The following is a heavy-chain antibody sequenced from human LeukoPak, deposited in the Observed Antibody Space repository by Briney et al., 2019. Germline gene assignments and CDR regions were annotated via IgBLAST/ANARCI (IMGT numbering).Heavy chain of an antibody. D-gene: IGHD3-22*01. CDR2: INANTGNP. Sequence: EASVKVSCKASGHTFTTYYVHLVRQAPGQGLEWMGWINANTGNPTYALASTGRFVFSLDTSVSTAYLQISSLKAEDTAVYYCARISYDSSGYGWFDPWGQGTLVTVSS. CDR3: ARISYDSSGYGWFDP. J-gene: IGHJ5*02. CDR1: GHTFTTYY. V-gene: IGHV7-4-1*02.